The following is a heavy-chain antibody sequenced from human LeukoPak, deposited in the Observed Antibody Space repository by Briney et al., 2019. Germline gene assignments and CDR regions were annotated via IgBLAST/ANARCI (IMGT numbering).Heavy chain of an antibody. V-gene: IGHV1-18*01. CDR3: ARDGVRDWGRAGWYFDL. J-gene: IGHJ2*01. CDR1: GYTFTNYG. CDR2: VSGYNGHT. D-gene: IGHD7-27*01. Sequence: GASVKVSCKASGYTFTNYGIDWVRQAPGQGPEWMGWVSGYNGHTNYAEKFQGRVTMTTDTSASTVYMELTSLTSDDTAVYYCARDGVRDWGRAGWYFDLWGRGTLVTVSS.